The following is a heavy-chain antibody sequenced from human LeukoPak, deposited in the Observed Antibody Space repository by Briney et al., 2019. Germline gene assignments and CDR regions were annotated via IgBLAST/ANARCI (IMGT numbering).Heavy chain of an antibody. CDR2: INPNNGGA. CDR1: GYTFTSYY. D-gene: IGHD3-10*01. Sequence: ASVKVSCKASGYTFTSYYMHWVRQAPGQGLEWMGRINPNNGGANYAQKFQGRVTMTRDTSISTAYMELSRLTSDDTAVYYCAALLWFGELLPWGQGTLVTVSS. V-gene: IGHV1-2*02. J-gene: IGHJ5*02. CDR3: AALLWFGELLP.